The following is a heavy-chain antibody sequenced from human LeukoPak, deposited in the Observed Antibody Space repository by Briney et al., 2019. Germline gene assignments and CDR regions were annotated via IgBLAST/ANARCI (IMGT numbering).Heavy chain of an antibody. Sequence: SETLSLTCAVSGYSISSGYYWGWIRQPPGKGLEWIGTIFRAGNTYYNPSLKSRVTISVDTSKNQFSLKLSSVTAADTAMYYCARVVTLGGNDYWGQGTLVTVSS. V-gene: IGHV4-38-2*01. CDR1: GYSISSGYY. CDR2: IFRAGNT. CDR3: ARVVTLGGNDY. D-gene: IGHD4-23*01. J-gene: IGHJ4*02.